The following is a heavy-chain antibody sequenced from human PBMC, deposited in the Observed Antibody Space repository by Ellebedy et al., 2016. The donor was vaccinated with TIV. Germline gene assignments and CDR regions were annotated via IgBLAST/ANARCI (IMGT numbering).Heavy chain of an antibody. CDR1: GASISSYS. CDR2: FSYTGST. J-gene: IGHJ4*02. CDR3: ARGGTITAGTPVPDY. D-gene: IGHD3-9*01. Sequence: MPSETLSLTCTVSGASISSYSWAWIRQPPGMGLDYIGYFSYTGSTNYSPSLNSRVSISVDTSKNQFSLKLSSVTAADTAVYYCARGGTITAGTPVPDYWGQGTLVTVSS. V-gene: IGHV4-59*08.